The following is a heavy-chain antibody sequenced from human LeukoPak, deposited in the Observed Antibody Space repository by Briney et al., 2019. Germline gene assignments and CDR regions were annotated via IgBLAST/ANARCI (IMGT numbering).Heavy chain of an antibody. CDR2: INPNSGGT. Sequence: GASVKVSCKASGYTFTGHYIHGVRQAPGQGLEWMGWINPNSGGTKYAQKFQGRVTMTRDTSISTAYMELSKLRSDDTAVYSCARDYGFYSGLYFFDYWGQGTLVTVSS. CDR3: ARDYGFYSGLYFFDY. CDR1: GYTFTGHY. J-gene: IGHJ4*02. D-gene: IGHD1-26*01. V-gene: IGHV1-2*02.